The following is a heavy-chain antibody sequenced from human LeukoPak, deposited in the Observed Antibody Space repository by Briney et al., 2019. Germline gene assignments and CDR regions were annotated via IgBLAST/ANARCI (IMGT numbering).Heavy chain of an antibody. CDR3: VKTLQGRWLQLDS. CDR2: IYSGGST. V-gene: IGHV3-53*05. CDR1: GVTVSSNY. J-gene: IGHJ5*02. Sequence: PGGSLRLSCAASGVTVSSNYMSWVRQAPGKGLEWGSVIYSGGSTYYADSVKGRFTISRDSSKNTLYLQMSSLRAEDTAVYYCVKTLQGRWLQLDSWGQGTLVSVSS. D-gene: IGHD5-24*01.